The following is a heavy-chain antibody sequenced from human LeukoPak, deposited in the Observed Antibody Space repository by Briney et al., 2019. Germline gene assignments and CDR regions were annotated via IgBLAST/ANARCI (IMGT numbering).Heavy chain of an antibody. Sequence: ASVKVSCKASGGTFNSYAISWVRQAPGQGLEWMGWMNPNSGNTGYAQKFQGRVTMTRNTSISTAYMELSSLRSEDTAVYYCARAAQMATIKYWGQGTLVTVSS. J-gene: IGHJ4*02. D-gene: IGHD5-24*01. CDR2: MNPNSGNT. V-gene: IGHV1-8*02. CDR3: ARAAQMATIKY. CDR1: GGTFNSYA.